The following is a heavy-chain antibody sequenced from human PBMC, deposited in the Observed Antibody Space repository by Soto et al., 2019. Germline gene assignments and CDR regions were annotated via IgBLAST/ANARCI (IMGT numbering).Heavy chain of an antibody. CDR2: IYYSGST. Sequence: SETLSLTCTVSGGSISSGDNCWRRIRPPAGKGLEWIGNIYYSGSTYYNPSLKSRVSISVDTSRDQFSLKLSSVTAADTAVYYCARGPVVVVSAPYYFDYWGQGTRVTVSS. V-gene: IGHV4-30-4*01. D-gene: IGHD2-21*01. J-gene: IGHJ4*02. CDR1: GGSISSGDNC. CDR3: ARGPVVVVSAPYYFDY.